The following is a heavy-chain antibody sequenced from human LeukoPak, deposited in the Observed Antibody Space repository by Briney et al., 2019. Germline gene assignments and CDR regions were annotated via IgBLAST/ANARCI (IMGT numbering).Heavy chain of an antibody. CDR3: AVEYYYDSSGIGFNY. Sequence: ASVKVSCKASGYTFTGYYMHWVRQAPGQGLEWMGWINPNSGGTNYAQKFQGRVTMTRDMSTSTVYMELSSLRSEDTAVYYCAVEYYYDSSGIGFNYWGQGTLVTVSS. CDR1: GYTFTGYY. D-gene: IGHD3-22*01. CDR2: INPNSGGT. J-gene: IGHJ4*02. V-gene: IGHV1-2*02.